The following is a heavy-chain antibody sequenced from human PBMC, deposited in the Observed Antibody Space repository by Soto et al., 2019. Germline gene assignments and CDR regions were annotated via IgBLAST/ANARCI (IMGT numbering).Heavy chain of an antibody. D-gene: IGHD6-6*01. J-gene: IGHJ5*02. Sequence: GASVKASCKASGFSFTGYYIHWLRQAPGQGLAGMGWINAHSGGTEYAQKFQGRVTLTRDTSISTAYMTLSSLRSDDTAIYYCAKDLTRQLAYWLDPWGQGTQVTVSS. CDR2: INAHSGGT. CDR3: AKDLTRQLAYWLDP. CDR1: GFSFTGYY. V-gene: IGHV1-2*02.